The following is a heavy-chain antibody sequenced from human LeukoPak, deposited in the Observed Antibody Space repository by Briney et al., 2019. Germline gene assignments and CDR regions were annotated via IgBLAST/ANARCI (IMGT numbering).Heavy chain of an antibody. CDR3: ARATDVYSFDY. CDR2: IYYSGRT. V-gene: IGHV4-30-4*01. J-gene: IGHJ4*02. CDR1: GGSINSGDYY. Sequence: TSSETLSLTCTVSGGSINSGDYYWSWIRQPPGKGLEWIGYIYYSGRTYYNPSLKGRVTISVDTSKNQFSLKLSSVTAADTAVYYCARATDVYSFDYWGQGTLVTVSS.